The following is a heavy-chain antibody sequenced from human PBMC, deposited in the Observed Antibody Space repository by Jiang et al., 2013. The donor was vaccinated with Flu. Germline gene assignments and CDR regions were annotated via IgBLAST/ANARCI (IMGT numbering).Heavy chain of an antibody. J-gene: IGHJ6*02. V-gene: IGHV1-2*02. CDR1: GYTFTGYY. Sequence: SGAEVKKPGASVKVSCKASGYTFTGYYMHWVRQAPGQGLEWMGWINPNSGGTNYAQKFQGRVTMTRDTSISTAYMELSRLRSDDTAVYYCARFLEGSLYYYGMDVWGQGTTVTVSS. CDR2: INPNSGGT. CDR3: ARFLEGSLYYYGMDV.